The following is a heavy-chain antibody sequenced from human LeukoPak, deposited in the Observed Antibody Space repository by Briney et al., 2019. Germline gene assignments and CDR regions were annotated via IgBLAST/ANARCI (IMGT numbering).Heavy chain of an antibody. CDR2: VSGSGDNT. Sequence: GGSLRLSCAPSGFIFSSYAMSWVRQAPGKGLEWVSAVSGSGDNTYYADSVKGRFTISRDNAKNSLYLQMNSLRAEDTAIYYCTRVGYIDEGIDYWGQGTLVTVSS. D-gene: IGHD5-24*01. CDR1: GFIFSSYA. J-gene: IGHJ4*02. V-gene: IGHV3-23*01. CDR3: TRVGYIDEGIDY.